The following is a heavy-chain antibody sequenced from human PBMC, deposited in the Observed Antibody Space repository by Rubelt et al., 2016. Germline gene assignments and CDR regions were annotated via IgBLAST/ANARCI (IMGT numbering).Heavy chain of an antibody. V-gene: IGHV3-30*02. CDR2: IRYDGSDQ. D-gene: IGHD5-24*01. J-gene: IGHJ4*02. Sequence: QVQLVESGGGVVQPGGSLRLSCAASGFTFSASNMHWVRQSPGKGLEWLAFIRYDGSDQTYADSVKGRFTFSRDNSRNTLYLQMNSLRTEDTAVYYCAKDHGHSFDYWGQGALVTVSA. CDR1: GFTFSASN. CDR3: AKDHGHSFDY.